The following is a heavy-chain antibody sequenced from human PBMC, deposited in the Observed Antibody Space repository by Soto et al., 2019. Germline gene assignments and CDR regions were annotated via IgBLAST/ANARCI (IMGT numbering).Heavy chain of an antibody. Sequence: QVQLQQWGAGLLKPSETLSLTCAVYGGSFSGYYWSWIRQPPGKGLEWIGEINHSGSTNYNPSLRSRVTIAVDTATSQFSMKLGSVTAADTAVYYCARNGAYYDFWSGYNFGGGMDVWGQGTTVTVSS. J-gene: IGHJ6*02. D-gene: IGHD3-3*01. CDR2: INHSGST. CDR3: ARNGAYYDFWSGYNFGGGMDV. CDR1: GGSFSGYY. V-gene: IGHV4-34*01.